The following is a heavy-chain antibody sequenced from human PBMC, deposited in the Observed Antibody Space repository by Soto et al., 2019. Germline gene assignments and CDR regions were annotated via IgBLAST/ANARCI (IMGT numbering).Heavy chain of an antibody. J-gene: IGHJ4*02. CDR1: GYTLTELS. CDR2: FDPEDGET. V-gene: IGHV1-24*01. CDR3: ATSDGYDYVWGSPALFDY. Sequence: ASVKVSCKVSGYTLTELSMHWVRQAPGKGLEWMGGFDPEDGETIYAQKFQGRVTMTEDTSTDTAYMELSSLRSEDTAVYYCATSDGYDYVWGSPALFDYWGQGTLVTSPQ. D-gene: IGHD3-16*01.